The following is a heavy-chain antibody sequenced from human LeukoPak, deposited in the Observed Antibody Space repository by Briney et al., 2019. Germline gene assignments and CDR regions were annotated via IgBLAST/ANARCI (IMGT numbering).Heavy chain of an antibody. CDR1: GGSISSNSYY. D-gene: IGHD6-19*01. Sequence: PSETLSLTCTVSGGSISSNSYYWGWIRQPPGKGLEWIGSIYYSGSTYYNPSLKSRVTISVDTSKNQFSLKLSSVTAADTAVYYCARLGQWLAFDYWGQGTLVTVSS. J-gene: IGHJ4*02. V-gene: IGHV4-39*01. CDR3: ARLGQWLAFDY. CDR2: IYYSGST.